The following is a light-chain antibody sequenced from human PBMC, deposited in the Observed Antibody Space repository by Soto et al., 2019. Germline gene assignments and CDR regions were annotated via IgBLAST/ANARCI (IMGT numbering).Light chain of an antibody. Sequence: QSALTQPASVSGSPGQSITIFCTGTSSDVGAYNYVSWYQQHPGKAPKLMIFDVSNPPSGVSNRFSGSKSGNTASLTISGLQAEDEADYYCRSYTTATTRVFGGGTKLTVL. J-gene: IGLJ3*02. CDR1: SSDVGAYNY. CDR3: RSYTTATTRV. CDR2: DVS. V-gene: IGLV2-14*01.